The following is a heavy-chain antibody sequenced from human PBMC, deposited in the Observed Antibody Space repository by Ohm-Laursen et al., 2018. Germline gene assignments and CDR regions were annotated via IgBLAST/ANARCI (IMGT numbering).Heavy chain of an antibody. CDR2: ISGSGVYT. CDR1: GFTFSICA. V-gene: IGHV3-23*01. Sequence: SLRLSCAGSGFTFSICAMSWVRQAPGKGLEWVSAISGSGVYTYYADSVKGRFTISRDNSKKTLYLQMNSLRAEDTAVYYCAKGLRLSEWPVDYYYYGMDVWGQGTTVSVSS. CDR3: AKGLRLSEWPVDYYYYGMDV. J-gene: IGHJ6*02. D-gene: IGHD3-3*01.